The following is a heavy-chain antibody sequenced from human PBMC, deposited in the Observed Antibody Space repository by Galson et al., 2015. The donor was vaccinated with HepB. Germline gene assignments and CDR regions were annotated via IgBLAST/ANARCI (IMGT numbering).Heavy chain of an antibody. CDR2: IIPILGIA. D-gene: IGHD3-22*01. J-gene: IGHJ3*02. V-gene: IGHV1-69*04. CDR1: GGTFSSYT. Sequence: SVKVSCKASGGTFSSYTISWVRQAPGQGLEWMGRIIPILGIANYAQKFQGRVTITADKSTSTAYMELSSLRSEDTAVYYCAREVPPPYYYDSSGYYYDAFDIWGQGTMVTVSS. CDR3: AREVPPPYYYDSSGYYYDAFDI.